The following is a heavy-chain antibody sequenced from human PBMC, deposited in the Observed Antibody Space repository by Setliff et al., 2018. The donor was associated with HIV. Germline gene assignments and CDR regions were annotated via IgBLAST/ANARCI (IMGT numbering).Heavy chain of an antibody. Sequence: GGSLRLSCAASGFTFSNAWMTWVRQGPGKGLEWVGRIKSEFDGGTTDYAATVRGRFTFSRDDSKDTLYLQMNSLKIEDTGTYYCVTDEKVAFDVWGQGTKVTDSS. CDR2: IKSEFDGGTT. J-gene: IGHJ3*01. V-gene: IGHV3-15*01. CDR3: VTDEKVAFDV. CDR1: GFTFSNAW.